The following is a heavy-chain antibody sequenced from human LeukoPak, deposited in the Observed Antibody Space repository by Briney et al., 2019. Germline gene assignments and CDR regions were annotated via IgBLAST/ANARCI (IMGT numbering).Heavy chain of an antibody. CDR1: GFTFSSYS. D-gene: IGHD2-8*01. CDR3: ARGPWPNAGYYLDY. CDR2: ISSSSSYI. Sequence: GGSLRLSCAASGFTFSSYSMNWVRQAPGKGLEWVSSISSSSSYIYYADSVKGRFTISRDNAKNSLYLQMNSLRAEDTAVYYCARGPWPNAGYYLDYWGQGTLVTVSS. V-gene: IGHV3-21*01. J-gene: IGHJ4*02.